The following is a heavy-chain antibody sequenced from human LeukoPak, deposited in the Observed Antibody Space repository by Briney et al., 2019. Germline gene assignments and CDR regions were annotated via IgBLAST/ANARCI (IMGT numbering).Heavy chain of an antibody. D-gene: IGHD6-19*01. CDR3: ARVRAVAGPFDY. V-gene: IGHV5-51*01. CDR2: IYPGDSDT. Sequence: GESLRISWKGSGYSFTSYWIGWVRQMPGKGLEWMGIIYPGDSDTRYSPSFQGQVTISTDKSISTAYLQWSSLRASDTAMYYCARVRAVAGPFDYWGQGTLVTVSS. J-gene: IGHJ4*02. CDR1: GYSFTSYW.